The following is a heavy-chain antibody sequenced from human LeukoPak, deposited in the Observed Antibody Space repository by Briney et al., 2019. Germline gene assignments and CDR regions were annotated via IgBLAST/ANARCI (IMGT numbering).Heavy chain of an antibody. CDR1: RYTFSSQE. Sequence: GGSLRLSCVPPRYTFSSQEMNWGRQAPGKGLEWVSYISRIGNTIYYADSVKGRFTISRDNSKNTLYLQLSSLRAEDTAVYYCAKDIISGSTGWFDSWGQGTRVTVSS. CDR3: AKDIISGSTGWFDS. J-gene: IGHJ5*01. D-gene: IGHD1-7*01. CDR2: ISRIGNTI. V-gene: IGHV3-48*03.